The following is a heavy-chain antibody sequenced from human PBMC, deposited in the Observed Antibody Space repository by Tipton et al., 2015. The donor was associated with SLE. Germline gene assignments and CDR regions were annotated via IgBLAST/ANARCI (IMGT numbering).Heavy chain of an antibody. Sequence: SLRLSCAASGFTFSNAWMSWVRQAPGKGLEWVSLISWDGGSTYYADSVKGRFTISRDNSKNSLYLQMNSLRAEDTALYYCARGVAVAGHYYYYGMDVWGQGTTVTVSS. V-gene: IGHV3-43D*03. D-gene: IGHD6-19*01. CDR1: GFTFSNAW. CDR2: ISWDGGST. CDR3: ARGVAVAGHYYYYGMDV. J-gene: IGHJ6*02.